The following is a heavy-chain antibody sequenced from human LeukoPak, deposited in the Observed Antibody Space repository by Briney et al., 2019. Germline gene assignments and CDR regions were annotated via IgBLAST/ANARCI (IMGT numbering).Heavy chain of an antibody. CDR3: ARERRGTSDY. V-gene: IGHV4-59*01. J-gene: IGHJ4*02. CDR1: GGSISSYY. CDR2: IYYSGST. D-gene: IGHD3-16*01. Sequence: MSSETLSLTCTVSGGSISSYYWSWIRQPPGKGLEWIGYIYYSGSTNYNPSLKSRVTISVDTSKNQFSLKLSSVTAADTAVYYCARERRGTSDYWGQGTLVTVSS.